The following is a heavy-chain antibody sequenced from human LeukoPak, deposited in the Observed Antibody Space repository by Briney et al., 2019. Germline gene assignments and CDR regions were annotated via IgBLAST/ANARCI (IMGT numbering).Heavy chain of an antibody. CDR3: AKTAYSRSLSKPFDP. CDR1: GYSFSTYW. V-gene: IGHV5-51*01. J-gene: IGHJ5*02. Sequence: GESLKISCEGSGYSFSTYWIAWVRQMPGKGLEWMGSIYPRDSEIRYSPSFQGQVTISADNSISTAYLQWSSLKASDTAMYYCAKTAYSRSLSKPFDPLGQGTLVTGSS. D-gene: IGHD6-13*01. CDR2: IYPRDSEI.